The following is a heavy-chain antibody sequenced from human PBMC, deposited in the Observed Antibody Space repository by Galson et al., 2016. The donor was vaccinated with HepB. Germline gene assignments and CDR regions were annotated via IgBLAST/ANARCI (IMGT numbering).Heavy chain of an antibody. Sequence: PALVKPPQTLTLTCTFSAFSLHIPGVGVGWIRQPPGKALEWLAIIFSDDTKRYNPSLENRLTISKGPAYNQVVLKMTNMDPVDTATYHCVHSRPRGFGEVLPSWFDPWGQGTLVTVSS. CDR2: IFSDDTK. V-gene: IGHV2-5*02. J-gene: IGHJ5*02. CDR1: AFSLHIPGVG. CDR3: VHSRPRGFGEVLPSWFDP. D-gene: IGHD3-10*01.